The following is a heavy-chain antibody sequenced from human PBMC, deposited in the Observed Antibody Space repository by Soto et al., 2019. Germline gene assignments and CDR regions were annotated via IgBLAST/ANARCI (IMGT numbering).Heavy chain of an antibody. D-gene: IGHD4-4*01. CDR3: ARDGDYSNYYYHGMDV. CDR2: ISSSSSYI. V-gene: IGHV3-21*01. CDR1: GFTFSSYS. Sequence: GGSLRLSCAASGFTFSSYSMNWVRQAPGKGLEWVSSISSSSSYIYYADSVKGRFTISRDNAKNSLYLQMNSLRAEDTDVYYCARDGDYSNYYYHGMDVWGQGTPVTVSS. J-gene: IGHJ6*02.